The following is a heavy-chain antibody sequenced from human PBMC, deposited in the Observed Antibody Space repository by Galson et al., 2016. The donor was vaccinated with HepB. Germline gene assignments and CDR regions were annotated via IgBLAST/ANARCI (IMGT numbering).Heavy chain of an antibody. Sequence: SETLSLTCAVSGGSISRHNWSWIRQTPGKGLEWIGYMYSTGSTNYNPSLKSRVTISVDTSKNQVSLNLTSVTAADTAVYFCARGRFGGGTLYYGLDVWGQGTAVTVSS. J-gene: IGHJ6*02. V-gene: IGHV4-59*11. CDR2: MYSTGST. D-gene: IGHD3-16*01. CDR3: ARGRFGGGTLYYGLDV. CDR1: GGSISRHN.